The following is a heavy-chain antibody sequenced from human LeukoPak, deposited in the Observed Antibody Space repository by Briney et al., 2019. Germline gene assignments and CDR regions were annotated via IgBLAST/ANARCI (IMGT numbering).Heavy chain of an antibody. CDR1: GGSISSYY. D-gene: IGHD3-10*01. CDR3: ARVVPRYYYGSGSSFYYMDV. Sequence: SETLSLTCTASGGSISSYYWSWIRQPPGKGLEWIGYIYDSGSTNYNPSLKSRVTISVDTSKNQFSLKLSSVTAADTAVYYCARVVPRYYYGSGSSFYYMDVWRKGTTVTVSS. V-gene: IGHV4-59*01. J-gene: IGHJ6*03. CDR2: IYDSGST.